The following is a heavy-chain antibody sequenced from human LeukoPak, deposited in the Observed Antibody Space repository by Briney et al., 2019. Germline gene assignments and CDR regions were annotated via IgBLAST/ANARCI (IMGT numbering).Heavy chain of an antibody. CDR2: ISSSGSTI. V-gene: IGHV3-48*04. Sequence: GGSLRLSCAASGFTFSSYSMNWVRQAPGKGLEWVSYISSSGSTIYYADSVKGRFTISRDNAKNSLYLQMNSLRAEDTAVYYCARGPHSSSWYGYWGQGTLVTVSS. D-gene: IGHD6-13*01. CDR3: ARGPHSSSWYGY. CDR1: GFTFSSYS. J-gene: IGHJ4*02.